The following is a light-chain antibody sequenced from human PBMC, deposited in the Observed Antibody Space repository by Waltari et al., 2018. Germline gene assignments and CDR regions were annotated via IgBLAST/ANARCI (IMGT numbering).Light chain of an antibody. V-gene: IGKV3-20*01. CDR2: GAF. CDR1: KRVSRSY. CDR3: QQYGSSPLT. J-gene: IGKJ4*01. Sequence: EIMLTHYPGTLSSSPVGRTSLSCSGSKRVSRSYLAWYQQKPGQPPRLLIYGAFSRATGIPDRFSGSGSGTDFTLTISRLEPEDFAVYYCQQYGSSPLTFGGGTKVEIK.